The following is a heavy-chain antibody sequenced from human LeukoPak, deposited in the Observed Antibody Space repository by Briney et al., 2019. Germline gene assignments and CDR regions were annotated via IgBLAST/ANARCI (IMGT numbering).Heavy chain of an antibody. CDR1: GYTFTDYD. CDR2: MNPNGGNT. D-gene: IGHD2-15*01. Sequence: ASVKVSCKASGYTFTDYDINWVRQATGQGPEWLGWMNPNGGNTGYVQKFQGRVTMTRDTSIRTAYMELSSLRSEDTAVYYCARSRGGGGISFDYWGQGTLVTVSS. J-gene: IGHJ4*02. V-gene: IGHV1-8*01. CDR3: ARSRGGGGISFDY.